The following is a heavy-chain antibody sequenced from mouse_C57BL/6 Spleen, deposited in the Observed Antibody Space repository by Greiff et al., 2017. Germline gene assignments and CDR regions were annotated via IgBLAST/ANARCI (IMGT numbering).Heavy chain of an antibody. CDR2: IRSKSNNYAT. CDR1: GFSFNTYA. J-gene: IGHJ2*01. CDR3: VRQDCDYFDY. V-gene: IGHV10-1*01. Sequence: EVKLMESGGGLVQPKGSLKLSCAASGFSFNTYAMNWVRQAPGKGLEWVARIRSKSNNYATYYADSVKDRFTISRDDSESMLYLQMNNLKTEDTAMYYCVRQDCDYFDYWGQGTTLTVSS.